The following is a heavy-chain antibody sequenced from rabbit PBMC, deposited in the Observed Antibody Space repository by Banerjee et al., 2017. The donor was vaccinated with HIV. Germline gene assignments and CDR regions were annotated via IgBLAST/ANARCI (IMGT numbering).Heavy chain of an antibody. J-gene: IGHJ4*01. V-gene: IGHV1S45*01. D-gene: IGHD8-1*01. Sequence: QAQLESAGGELVQPGASLPPTCDASVFLRSCYWICCVRQAPGRGREWIACIYTGSSGSTYYASWAKGRFSTSKTSSTTVTLQMTSLTAADTATYFCARAVGSSWYRHNLWGPGTLVTVS. CDR1: VFLRSCYW. CDR3: ARAVGSSWYRHNL. CDR2: IYTGSSGST.